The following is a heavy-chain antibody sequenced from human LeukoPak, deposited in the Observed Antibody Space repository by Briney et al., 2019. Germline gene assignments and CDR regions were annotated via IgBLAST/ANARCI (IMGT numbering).Heavy chain of an antibody. V-gene: IGHV3-7*01. J-gene: IGHJ4*02. CDR1: GFTFSTYT. Sequence: GGSLRLSCAASGFTFSTYTMSGVRQAPGKRLDWVASINQDGSAEYYVDSVRGRFTISRDNAKNSLYLQVNSLRVDDTAVYYCVRLFGGVTTFDYWGQGTLVTVSS. CDR2: INQDGSAE. CDR3: VRLFGGVTTFDY. D-gene: IGHD4-17*01.